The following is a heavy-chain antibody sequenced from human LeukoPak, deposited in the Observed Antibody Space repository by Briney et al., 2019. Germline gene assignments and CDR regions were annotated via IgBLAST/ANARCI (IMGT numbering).Heavy chain of an antibody. J-gene: IGHJ4*02. CDR2: IYHSGST. CDR1: GGSISSGGYY. Sequence: SETLSLTCAVSGGSISSGGYYWSWIRQPPGKGLEWIGYIYHSGSTYYNPSLKSRVTISVDRSKNQFSLKLSSVTAADTAVYYCTTNHYYDSSGYLDYWGQGTLVTVSS. CDR3: TTNHYYDSSGYLDY. V-gene: IGHV4-30-2*01. D-gene: IGHD3-22*01.